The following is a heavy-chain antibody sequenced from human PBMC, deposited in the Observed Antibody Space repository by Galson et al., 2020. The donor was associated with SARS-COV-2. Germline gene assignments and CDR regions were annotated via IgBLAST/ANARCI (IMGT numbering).Heavy chain of an antibody. CDR2: IYYSGST. Sequence: SETLSLTCTVSGGSISSGGYYWSWIRQHPGKGLEWIGYIYYSGSTYYNPSLKSRVTISVDTSKNQFSLKLSSVTAADTAVYYCARVGDYIWGSSDAFDIWGQGTMVTVSS. V-gene: IGHV4-31*03. J-gene: IGHJ3*02. CDR3: ARVGDYIWGSSDAFDI. CDR1: GGSISSGGYY. D-gene: IGHD3-16*01.